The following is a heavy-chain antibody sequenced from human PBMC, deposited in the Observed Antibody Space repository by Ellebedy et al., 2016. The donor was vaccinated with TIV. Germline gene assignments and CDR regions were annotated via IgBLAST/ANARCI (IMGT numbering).Heavy chain of an antibody. V-gene: IGHV4-59*12. CDR1: GGSISTYY. CDR2: IYYSGSS. D-gene: IGHD3-10*01. CDR3: ARDSGPSYYYGMDV. J-gene: IGHJ6*02. Sequence: MPGGSLRLSCTVSGGSISTYYWSWIRQPPGKGLEWIGYIYYSGSSNYNPSLKSRVTTSVDTSKSQFSLKLSSVTAADTAVYYCARDSGPSYYYGMDVWGQGTTVTVSS.